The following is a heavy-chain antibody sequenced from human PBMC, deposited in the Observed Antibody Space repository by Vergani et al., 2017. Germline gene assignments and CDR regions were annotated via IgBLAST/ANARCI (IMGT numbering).Heavy chain of an antibody. J-gene: IGHJ4*02. CDR1: GFVFDEYA. V-gene: IGHV3-9*01. Sequence: EVQLVTSGGGLVQPGGSLRLSCAASGFVFDEYALHWVRQSPGKGLEWVSGISWNRGKIAYADSVKGRFTISRDTDKKSLYLQMNNLRPEDTAFYYCVKDTGIQLWQHFESWGQGIMVTVCS. CDR2: ISWNRGKI. D-gene: IGHD3-16*01. CDR3: VKDTGIQLWQHFES.